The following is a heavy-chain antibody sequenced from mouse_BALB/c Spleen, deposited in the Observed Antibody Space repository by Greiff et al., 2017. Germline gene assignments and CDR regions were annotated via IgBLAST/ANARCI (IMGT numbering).Heavy chain of an antibody. CDR3: ARRDTTVENYFDY. J-gene: IGHJ2*01. D-gene: IGHD1-1*01. V-gene: IGHV1-69*02. CDR2: IDPSDSYT. Sequence: VQLQQPGAELVKPGASVKLSCKASGYTFTSYWMHWVKQRPGQGLEWIGEIDPSDSYTNYNQKFKGKATLTVDKSSSTAYMQLSSLTSEDSAVYYCARRDTTVENYFDYWGQGTTLTVSS. CDR1: GYTFTSYW.